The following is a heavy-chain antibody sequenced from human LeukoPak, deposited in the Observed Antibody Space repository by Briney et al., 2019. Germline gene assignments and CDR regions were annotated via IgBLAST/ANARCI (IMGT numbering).Heavy chain of an antibody. D-gene: IGHD6-19*01. CDR2: IYHSGST. Sequence: SETLSLTCAVSGGSISSGGYSWSWIRQPPGKGLEWIGYIYHSGSTYYNPSLKSRVTISVDRSKNQFSLKLSSVTAADTAVYYCARVRASYSSGWYLDYWGQGTLVTVSS. CDR1: GGSISSGGYS. CDR3: ARVRASYSSGWYLDY. J-gene: IGHJ4*02. V-gene: IGHV4-30-2*01.